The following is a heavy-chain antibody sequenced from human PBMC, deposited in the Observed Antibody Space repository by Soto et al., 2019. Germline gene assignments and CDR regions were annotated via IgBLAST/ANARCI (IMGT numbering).Heavy chain of an antibody. D-gene: IGHD2-2*02. V-gene: IGHV5-51*01. J-gene: IGHJ6*02. Sequence: PGESLKISCKGSGYSFTSYWIGLLRQIPWKGLEWMGIIYPGDSDTRYSPSFQGQVTISADKYISTAYLQWSSLKASDTAMYYCARNSRYCSSTSCYTRIVAYYYYGMDLWGQMTKVTASS. CDR3: ARNSRYCSSTSCYTRIVAYYYYGMDL. CDR2: IYPGDSDT. CDR1: GYSFTSYW.